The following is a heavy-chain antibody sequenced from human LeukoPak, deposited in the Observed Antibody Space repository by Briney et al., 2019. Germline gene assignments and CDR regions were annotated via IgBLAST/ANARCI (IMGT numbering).Heavy chain of an antibody. Sequence: PGGSLRLSCAASELTFSSYSMNWVRQAPGKGLEWVSYISGSSSIIYYADSVKGRFTISGDNAKNSLYLQMNSLRAEDTGVYYCARGGDYWGQGTLVTVSS. V-gene: IGHV3-48*04. D-gene: IGHD3-16*01. CDR1: ELTFSSYS. CDR3: ARGGDY. CDR2: ISGSSSII. J-gene: IGHJ4*02.